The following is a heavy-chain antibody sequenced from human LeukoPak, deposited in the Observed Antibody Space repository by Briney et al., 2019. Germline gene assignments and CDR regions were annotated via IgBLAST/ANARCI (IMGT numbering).Heavy chain of an antibody. CDR1: GGSVTTGTYH. CDR2: VYFDGGT. Sequence: PSETLSLTCSLSGGSVTTGTYHWAWIRQPPGKGLEWIGSVYFDGGTPYNRSLQSRVAISVDTSKNQYSLRLSSLTAADTGVYYCARDHYYDGRGRFDPWGEGILVTVSS. J-gene: IGHJ5*02. D-gene: IGHD3-16*01. V-gene: IGHV4-39*07. CDR3: ARDHYYDGRGRFDP.